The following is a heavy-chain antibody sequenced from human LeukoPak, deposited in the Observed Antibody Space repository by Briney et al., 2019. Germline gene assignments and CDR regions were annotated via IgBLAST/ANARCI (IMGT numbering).Heavy chain of an antibody. CDR3: ARHFAHFTIFGVVTGRWFDP. CDR2: IYYSGST. J-gene: IGHJ5*02. V-gene: IGHV4-39*01. D-gene: IGHD3-3*01. CDR1: GGSISSGGYY. Sequence: SQTLSLTCTVSGGSISSGGYYWGWIRQPRGKGLEWIGSIYYSGSTYYNPSLKSRVTISVDTSKNQFSLKLSSVTAADTAVYYCARHFAHFTIFGVVTGRWFDPWGQGTLVTVSS.